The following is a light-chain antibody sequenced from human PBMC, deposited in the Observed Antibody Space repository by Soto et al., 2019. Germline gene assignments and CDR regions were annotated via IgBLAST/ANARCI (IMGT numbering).Light chain of an antibody. CDR1: QGINTY. V-gene: IGKV1-39*01. J-gene: IGKJ1*01. Sequence: DIQMTQSPSSLSESAGDRVTITCRASQGINTYLNWYQQKPGKAPKLLIYAASNLQSGVPSRFSGSGSETDFTLNISSLQPEDFATYSCQQSYTTTWTFGQGTKVEIQ. CDR3: QQSYTTTWT. CDR2: AAS.